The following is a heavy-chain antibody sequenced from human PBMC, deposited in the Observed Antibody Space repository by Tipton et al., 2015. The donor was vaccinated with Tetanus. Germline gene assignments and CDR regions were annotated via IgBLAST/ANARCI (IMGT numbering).Heavy chain of an antibody. J-gene: IGHJ5*02. CDR1: GGPIRGYY. CDR2: IYYNGNM. D-gene: IGHD1-1*01. V-gene: IGHV4-59*04. Sequence: TLSLTCVVSGGPIRGYYWSWIRQPPGKGLEWIGNIYYNGNMLENPSLKGRVTLSLDKSKNQFSLNLTSVTAADTAVYYCARTADNWFDPWGQGILVTVSS. CDR3: ARTADNWFDP.